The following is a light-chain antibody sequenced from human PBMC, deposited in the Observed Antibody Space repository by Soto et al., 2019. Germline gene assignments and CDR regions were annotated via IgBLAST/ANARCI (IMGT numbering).Light chain of an antibody. Sequence: DIPMTQSPSTLSASVGDRVTITCRASQSISSWLAWYQQKPGKAPKLLIYDASSLQSGVPSRFSGSASGTEFTLTISSLQPDDFATYYCQQYNSYPWTFGQGTKVEIK. CDR1: QSISSW. V-gene: IGKV1-5*01. CDR2: DAS. CDR3: QQYNSYPWT. J-gene: IGKJ1*01.